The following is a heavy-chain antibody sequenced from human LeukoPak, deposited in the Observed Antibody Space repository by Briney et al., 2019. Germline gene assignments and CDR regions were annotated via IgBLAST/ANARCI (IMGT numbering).Heavy chain of an antibody. CDR1: GFTFSSYW. J-gene: IGHJ6*02. Sequence: GGSLRLSCAASGFTFSSYWMSWVRQAPGKGPEWVANIKQDGGEKYYVDSVKGRFTISRDKAKNSLYLQMNSLRAEDTAVYYCARSSKAESTRYSSGWYSGPPYYYDMDVWGQGTTVTVSS. D-gene: IGHD6-19*01. V-gene: IGHV3-7*05. CDR3: ARSSKAESTRYSSGWYSGPPYYYDMDV. CDR2: IKQDGGEK.